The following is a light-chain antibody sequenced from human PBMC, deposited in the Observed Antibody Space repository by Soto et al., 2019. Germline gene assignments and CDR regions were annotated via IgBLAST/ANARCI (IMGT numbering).Light chain of an antibody. J-gene: IGLJ1*01. CDR1: SSDIDDYNY. V-gene: IGLV2-11*01. Sequence: QSVLTQPRSVSGSPGQSVTISCSGTSSDIDDYNYVSWYQQHPDKAPKLVIYDVTNRPSGVPDRFSGSKSGNTASLTISGLQADDEAEYYCCSSPDTYLYVFGPGTKVTV. CDR3: CSSPDTYLYV. CDR2: DVT.